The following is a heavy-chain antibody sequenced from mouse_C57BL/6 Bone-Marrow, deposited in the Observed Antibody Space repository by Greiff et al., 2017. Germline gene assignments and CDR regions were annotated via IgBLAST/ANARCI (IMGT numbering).Heavy chain of an antibody. CDR2: IDPSDSET. J-gene: IGHJ3*01. CDR3: ARGCGNYEAWFAY. Sequence: QVQLQQPGAELVRPGSSVKLSCKASGYTFTSYWMHWVKQRPIQGLEWIGNIDPSDSETHYNQKFKDKATLTVDKSSSTAYMQLSSLTSEDSAVYYCARGCGNYEAWFAYRGQGTLVTVSA. V-gene: IGHV1-52*01. D-gene: IGHD2-1*01. CDR1: GYTFTSYW.